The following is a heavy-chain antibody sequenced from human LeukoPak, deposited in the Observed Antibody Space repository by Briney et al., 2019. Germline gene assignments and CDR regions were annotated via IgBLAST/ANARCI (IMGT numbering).Heavy chain of an antibody. J-gene: IGHJ6*03. CDR1: GGTFSSYA. Sequence: GASVKVSCKASGGTFSSYAISWVRQATGQGLDWMGWMSPKSGATDYAQKFQGRVTMTMDTSINTFYLEVSSLRSEDTAVYYCARGRAEYFYYYMDVWGKGTTVTVSS. CDR3: ARGRAEYFYYYMDV. V-gene: IGHV1-8*02. CDR2: MSPKSGAT.